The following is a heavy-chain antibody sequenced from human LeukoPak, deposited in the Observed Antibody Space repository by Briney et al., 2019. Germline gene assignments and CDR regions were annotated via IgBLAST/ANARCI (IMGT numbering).Heavy chain of an antibody. J-gene: IGHJ4*02. Sequence: PSETLSLTCTVSGGSISSGSYFWSWIRQPAGKGLEWIGRMYIGGSTNYNPSLKSRVSISVDTSKNQFSLKMSPVTAADTAVYYCARTYSSSWSAWHYWGQETLVTVSS. CDR1: GGSISSGSYF. CDR3: ARTYSSSWSAWHY. CDR2: MYIGGST. V-gene: IGHV4-61*02. D-gene: IGHD6-13*01.